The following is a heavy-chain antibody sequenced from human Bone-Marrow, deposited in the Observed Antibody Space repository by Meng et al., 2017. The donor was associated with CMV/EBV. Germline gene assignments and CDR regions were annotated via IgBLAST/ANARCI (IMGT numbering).Heavy chain of an antibody. J-gene: IGHJ4*02. CDR2: IKNKAQNYIT. Sequence: LSLTCAASGLTFSNHYMDWVRQAPGKGLEWVGRIKNKAQNYITEYAASVKGRFAISRDDSKNSLFLQTNSLKNEDTAVYYCARDGPPRDWGQGTLVTVSS. CDR1: GLTFSNHY. CDR3: ARDGPPRD. V-gene: IGHV3-72*01.